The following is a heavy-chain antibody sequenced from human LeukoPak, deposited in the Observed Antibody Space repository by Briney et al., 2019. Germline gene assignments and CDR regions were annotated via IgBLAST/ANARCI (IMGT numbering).Heavy chain of an antibody. V-gene: IGHV1-69*06. CDR3: ARGGGYSYGLGY. Sequence: SVKVSCKASGGTFSSYAISWVRQAPGQGLEWMGGIIPIFGTTNYAQKFQDRVTITADKSTSTAYMELSSLRSEDTAVYYCARGGGYSYGLGYWGQGTLVTVSS. CDR2: IIPIFGTT. J-gene: IGHJ4*02. CDR1: GGTFSSYA. D-gene: IGHD5-18*01.